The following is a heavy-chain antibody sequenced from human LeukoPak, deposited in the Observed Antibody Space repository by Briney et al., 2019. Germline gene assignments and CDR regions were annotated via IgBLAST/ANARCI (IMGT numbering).Heavy chain of an antibody. CDR2: IIPIFGTA. D-gene: IGHD3-9*01. J-gene: IGHJ4*02. CDR1: GGTFSSYA. V-gene: IGHV1-69*05. Sequence: SVKVSCKASGGTFSSYAISWVRQAPGQGLEWMGTIIPIFGTANYAQKFQGRVTITTDESTSTAYMELSSLRSEDTAVYYCAREAALLGLTGYSFDYWGQGTLVTVSS. CDR3: AREAALLGLTGYSFDY.